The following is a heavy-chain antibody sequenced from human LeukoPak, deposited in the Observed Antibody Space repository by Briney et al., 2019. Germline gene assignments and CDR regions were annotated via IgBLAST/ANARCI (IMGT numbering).Heavy chain of an antibody. Sequence: GASVKVSCKASGYTFTGYYMHWVRQAPGQGLEWMGWINPNSGGTNYAQKFQGRVTMTRDTSISTAYMELSRLRSDDTAVYYCARVGGRTPRLLWFDPWGQGTLVTVSS. D-gene: IGHD1-26*01. CDR3: ARVGGRTPRLLWFDP. J-gene: IGHJ5*02. CDR2: INPNSGGT. V-gene: IGHV1-2*02. CDR1: GYTFTGYY.